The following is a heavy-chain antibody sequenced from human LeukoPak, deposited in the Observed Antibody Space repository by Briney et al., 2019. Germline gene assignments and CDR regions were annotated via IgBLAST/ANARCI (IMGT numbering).Heavy chain of an antibody. CDR1: EFTVSRNY. D-gene: IGHD5-24*01. V-gene: IGHV3-53*01. Sequence: GGSLRLSCTASEFTVSRNYMLWVRQAPGKGLEWVSLIFSNGDAHYADSVKGRFTISRDTSKNTVSLQMNSLRVEDTAMCYCTRDQMNYWGQGTLVTVSS. J-gene: IGHJ4*02. CDR3: TRDQMNY. CDR2: IFSNGDA.